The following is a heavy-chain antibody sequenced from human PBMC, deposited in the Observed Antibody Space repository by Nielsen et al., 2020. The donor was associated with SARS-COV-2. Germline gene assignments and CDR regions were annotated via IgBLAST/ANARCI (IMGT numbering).Heavy chain of an antibody. D-gene: IGHD3-22*01. Sequence: LKISCAASGFTFDDYAMHWVRQAPGKGLEWVSGISWNSGSIGYADSVKGRFTISRDNAKNSLYLQMNSLRAEDTALYYCAKALHHYYDSSGSVDYWGQGTLVTVSS. V-gene: IGHV3-9*01. J-gene: IGHJ4*02. CDR3: AKALHHYYDSSGSVDY. CDR1: GFTFDDYA. CDR2: ISWNSGSI.